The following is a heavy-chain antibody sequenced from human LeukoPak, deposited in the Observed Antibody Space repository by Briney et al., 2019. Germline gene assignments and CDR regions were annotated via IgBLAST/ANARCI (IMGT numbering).Heavy chain of an antibody. V-gene: IGHV1-18*01. J-gene: IGHJ4*02. CDR1: GYTFTSYG. Sequence: GASVKVSCKASGYTFTSYGISWVRRAAGQGLEWRGWIGAYNGNTNYAQKLQGRVTMTTDTSTSTAYMELRSLRSDDTAVYYCARGRYSYDSSGYPDYWGQGTLVTVSS. CDR2: IGAYNGNT. D-gene: IGHD3-22*01. CDR3: ARGRYSYDSSGYPDY.